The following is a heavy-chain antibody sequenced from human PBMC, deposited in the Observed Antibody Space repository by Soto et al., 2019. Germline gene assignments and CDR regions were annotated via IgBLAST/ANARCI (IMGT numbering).Heavy chain of an antibody. J-gene: IGHJ6*02. D-gene: IGHD2-2*01. CDR3: AAPRYGYCSSTSCYLDSDYYYGMDV. V-gene: IGHV1-58*01. Sequence: SVKVSCKASGFTFTSSAVQWVRQARGQRLEWIGWIVVGSGNTNYAQKFQERVTITRDMSTSTAYMELSSLRSEDTAVYYCAAPRYGYCSSTSCYLDSDYYYGMDVWGQGTTVTVSS. CDR1: GFTFTSSA. CDR2: IVVGSGNT.